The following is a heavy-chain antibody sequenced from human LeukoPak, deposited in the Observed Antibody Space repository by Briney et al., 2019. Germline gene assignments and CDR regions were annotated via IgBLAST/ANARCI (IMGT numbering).Heavy chain of an antibody. CDR3: AKEEVAGPFDY. CDR1: GFTFSSYA. D-gene: IGHD2-15*01. CDR2: ISGSGGST. Sequence: AGTLRLSCAASGFTFSSYAMSWVRQAPGKGLVWVSAISGSGGSTYYADSVKGRFTISRDNSKNTLYLQMNSLRAEDTAVYYCAKEEVAGPFDYWGQGTLVTVSS. J-gene: IGHJ4*02. V-gene: IGHV3-23*01.